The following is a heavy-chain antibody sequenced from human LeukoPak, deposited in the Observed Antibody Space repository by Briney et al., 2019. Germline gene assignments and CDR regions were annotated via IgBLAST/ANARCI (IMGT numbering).Heavy chain of an antibody. V-gene: IGHV4-34*01. Sequence: SETLSLTCAVYGGSFSGYYWSWIRQPPGKGLEWIGEINHSGSTNYNPSLKSRVTISVDTSKNQLSLKLSSVTAADTAVYYCARVHVLLWFGSPTPDYYYMDVWGKGTTVTVSS. D-gene: IGHD3-10*01. CDR2: INHSGST. CDR3: ARVHVLLWFGSPTPDYYYMDV. CDR1: GGSFSGYY. J-gene: IGHJ6*03.